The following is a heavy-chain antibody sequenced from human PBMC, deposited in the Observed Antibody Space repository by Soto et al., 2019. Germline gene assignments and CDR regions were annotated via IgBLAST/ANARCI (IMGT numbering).Heavy chain of an antibody. CDR1: GYSISSYY. D-gene: IGHD3-16*01. CDR3: ARGPGGTFDY. J-gene: IGHJ4*02. Sequence: SETLSLTCTVSGYSISSYYWSWIRQPPGKGLEWIGYIYYSGSTNYNPSLKSRVTISVDTSKNQFSLKLRSVTAADTAVYYCARGPGGTFDYWGQGTLATVSS. V-gene: IGHV4-59*01. CDR2: IYYSGST.